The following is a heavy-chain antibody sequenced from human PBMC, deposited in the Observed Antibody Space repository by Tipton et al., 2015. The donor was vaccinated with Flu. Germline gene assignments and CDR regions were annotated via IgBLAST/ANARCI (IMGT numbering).Heavy chain of an antibody. CDR1: GGSFSGYY. CDR3: ARGRLGRKPSSSSIAVAGTVYYYYMDV. Sequence: GLVKPSETLSLTCAVYGGSFSGYYWSWIRQPPGKGLECIGEINHSGSTNYNPSLKSRVTISVDTPKNQFSLKLSSVTAADTAVYYCARGRLGRKPSSSSIAVAGTVYYYYMDVWGKGITVTVSS. CDR2: INHSGST. V-gene: IGHV4-34*01. J-gene: IGHJ6*03. D-gene: IGHD6-19*01.